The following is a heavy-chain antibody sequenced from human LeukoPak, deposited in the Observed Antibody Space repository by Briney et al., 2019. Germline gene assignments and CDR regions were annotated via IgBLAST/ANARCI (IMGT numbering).Heavy chain of an antibody. CDR1: GFPFSSYD. CDR2: IGTDGDT. J-gene: IGHJ5*02. CDR3: ARGHMLSGYYNFAWFDP. D-gene: IGHD3-9*01. Sequence: GGSLRLSCAAPGFPFSSYDMHWVRQVTGKGLEWVSAIGTDGDTYYPDSVKGRFTISRENAKNSLYLQMNSLRAGDTAVYYCARGHMLSGYYNFAWFDPWGQGTLVTVSS. V-gene: IGHV3-13*01.